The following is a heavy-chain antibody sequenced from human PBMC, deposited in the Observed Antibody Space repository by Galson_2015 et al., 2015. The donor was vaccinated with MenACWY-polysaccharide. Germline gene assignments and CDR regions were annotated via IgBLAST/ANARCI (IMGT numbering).Heavy chain of an antibody. CDR1: GFTFSSYW. V-gene: IGHV3-7*03. CDR2: INKDGSEK. D-gene: IGHD3-10*01. J-gene: IGHJ3*02. Sequence: SLRLSCAASGFTFSSYWMSWVRQAPGKGLEWVANINKDGSEKYYVDSVKGRFTISRDDAKNSLYLQMNSLRAEDTAVYYCAKYGSGSRTAFEIWGLGTMVTVSS. CDR3: AKYGSGSRTAFEI.